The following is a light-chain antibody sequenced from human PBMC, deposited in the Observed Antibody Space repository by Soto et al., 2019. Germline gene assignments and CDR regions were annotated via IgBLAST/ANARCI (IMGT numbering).Light chain of an antibody. J-gene: IGLJ1*01. Sequence: QSALTQPASVSGSPGQSITISCTGSSSDVGGNKYVSWYQQYPGKAPKLMICDVSNRPSGVSNRFSGSKSGNTASLTISGLQAEDEADYYCCEFTGTTYVFGTGTKLTVL. CDR3: CEFTGTTYV. V-gene: IGLV2-14*01. CDR1: SSDVGGNKY. CDR2: DVS.